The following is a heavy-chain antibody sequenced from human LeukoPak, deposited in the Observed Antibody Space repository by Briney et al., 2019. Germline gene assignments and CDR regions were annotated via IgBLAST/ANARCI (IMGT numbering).Heavy chain of an antibody. D-gene: IGHD4-17*01. V-gene: IGHV4-39*01. CDR1: GGSISSSSYY. CDR3: ARHPPLGDYYFDY. CDR2: IYYSGST. Sequence: SETLSLTRTVSGGSISSSSYYWGWIRQPPGKGLEWIGSIYYSGSTYYNPSLKSRVTISVDTSKNQFSLKLSSVTAADTAVYYCARHPPLGDYYFDYWGQGTLVTVSS. J-gene: IGHJ4*02.